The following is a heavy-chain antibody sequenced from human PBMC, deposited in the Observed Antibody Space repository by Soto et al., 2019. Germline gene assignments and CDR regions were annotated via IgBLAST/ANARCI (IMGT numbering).Heavy chain of an antibody. CDR1: GFTFSSSA. D-gene: IGHD3-16*02. Sequence: GGSLRLSCAASGFTFSSSAMSWVRQAPGKGLDWVSGISGSGDSTYYADSVKGRFTISRDKSKNTLYLQMNSLRAADTAVYYCATVDEPYDYIWGSYRIGNAFDIWGQGTMVTVSS. CDR2: ISGSGDST. CDR3: ATVDEPYDYIWGSYRIGNAFDI. V-gene: IGHV3-23*01. J-gene: IGHJ3*02.